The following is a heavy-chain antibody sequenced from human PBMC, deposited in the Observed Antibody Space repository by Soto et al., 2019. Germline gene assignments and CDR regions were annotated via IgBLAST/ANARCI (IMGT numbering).Heavy chain of an antibody. CDR1: GGSISSGDYY. Sequence: SETLSLTCTVSGGSISSGDYYWSWIRQPPGEGLEWIGYIYYSGSTYYNPSLKSRVTISVDTSKNQFSLKLSSVTAADTAVYYCARDNVGSSWYRDYYHYGMDVLGQGNTVTVSS. CDR3: ARDNVGSSWYRDYYHYGMDV. J-gene: IGHJ6*02. V-gene: IGHV4-30-4*01. D-gene: IGHD6-13*01. CDR2: IYYSGST.